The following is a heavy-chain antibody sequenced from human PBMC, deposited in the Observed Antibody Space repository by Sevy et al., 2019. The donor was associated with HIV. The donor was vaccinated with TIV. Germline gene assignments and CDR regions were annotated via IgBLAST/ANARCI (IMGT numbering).Heavy chain of an antibody. Sequence: GGSLGLSCAASGFTFSSYGMHWVRQAPGKGLEWVAVIWYDGSNKYYADSVKGRFTISRDNSKNTLYLQMNSLRAEDTGVYYCGKGPRCSGGSCYSGDYYMDVWGKGTTVTVSS. CDR2: IWYDGSNK. D-gene: IGHD2-15*01. V-gene: IGHV3-33*06. CDR3: GKGPRCSGGSCYSGDYYMDV. J-gene: IGHJ6*03. CDR1: GFTFSSYG.